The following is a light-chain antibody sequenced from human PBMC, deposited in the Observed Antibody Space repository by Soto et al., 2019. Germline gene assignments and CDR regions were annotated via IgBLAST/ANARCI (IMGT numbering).Light chain of an antibody. CDR3: SSYTTSTTLEV. V-gene: IGLV2-14*01. J-gene: IGLJ2*01. Sequence: QSALTEPASVSGAPGQSITISGTGTSSEVGAYNYVSWYQQHPSQAPKLMLYDVSNRPTGVSNRFSGSNSGNTASLTISGRQAEDEADYYCSSYTTSTTLEVFGGGTQLT. CDR1: SSEVGAYNY. CDR2: DVS.